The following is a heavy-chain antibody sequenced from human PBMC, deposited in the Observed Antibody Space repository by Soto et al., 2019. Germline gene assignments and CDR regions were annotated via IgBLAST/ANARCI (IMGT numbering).Heavy chain of an antibody. J-gene: IGHJ1*01. CDR3: ARVGGYDYYDSSGYYPWFQH. CDR1: GGSISSYY. CDR2: IYYSGST. Sequence: SETLSLTCTVSGGSISSYYWSWIRQPPGKGLEWIGYIYYSGSTYYNPSLKSRITISVDTSKNQFSLKLSSVTAADTAVYYCARVGGYDYYDSSGYYPWFQHWGQGTLVTVSS. V-gene: IGHV4-59*08. D-gene: IGHD3-22*01.